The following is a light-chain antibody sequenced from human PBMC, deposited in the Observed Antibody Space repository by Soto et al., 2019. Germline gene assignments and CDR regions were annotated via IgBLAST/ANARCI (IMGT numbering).Light chain of an antibody. Sequence: QSVLTQPPSVSGAPGQRVTISCTGSSSNIGAGYDVHWYQQLPGTAPKLLIYGNSNRPSGVPDRFSGSKSGTSASLAITGLQAEDEADYYSQSYDSSLSGSGVFGTGTKVTV. V-gene: IGLV1-40*01. CDR2: GNS. CDR1: SSNIGAGYD. J-gene: IGLJ1*01. CDR3: QSYDSSLSGSGV.